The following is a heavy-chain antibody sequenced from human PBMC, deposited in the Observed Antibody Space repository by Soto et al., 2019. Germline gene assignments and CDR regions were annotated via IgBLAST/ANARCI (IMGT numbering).Heavy chain of an antibody. CDR1: GGSISSSRSY. D-gene: IGHD6-13*01. CDR3: ARQAAAPGIDLWFDP. CDR2: IFYAGNT. V-gene: IGHV4-39*01. Sequence: QLQLQESGPGLVKPSETLSLTCNVSGGSISSSRSYWAWVHQPPGKELEWIANIFYAGNTYYNPSLKSRVTVSVETSKNQFSLKLDSVTAADTAVYYCARQAAAPGIDLWFDPWGQGTLVTVSS. J-gene: IGHJ5*02.